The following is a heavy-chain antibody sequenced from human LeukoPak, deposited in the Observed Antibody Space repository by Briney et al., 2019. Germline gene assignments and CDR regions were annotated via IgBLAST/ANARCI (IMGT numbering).Heavy chain of an antibody. D-gene: IGHD6-19*01. J-gene: IGHJ1*01. CDR2: VAHDGSVQ. CDR1: GFSFSDYG. V-gene: IGHV3-30*18. Sequence: TGRSLRLSCAASGFSFSDYGMHWVRQAPGKGLEWVAVVAHDGSVQHYADSVKGRVSISRDNSQNTLSLLMNSLRTEDTAVYYCAKKPTPYSSGWYFQHWGQGTLVTVSS. CDR3: AKKPTPYSSGWYFQH.